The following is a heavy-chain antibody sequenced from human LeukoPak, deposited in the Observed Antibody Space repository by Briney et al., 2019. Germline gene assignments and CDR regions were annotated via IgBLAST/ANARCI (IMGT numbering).Heavy chain of an antibody. J-gene: IGHJ4*02. Sequence: PGGSLRLSCVASGFMFSDYYMTWVRQAPGKGLEWVSSISGGGVSTHYADSVKGRFTISRDNSKNTLYLQMNSLRVEDTAVYYCAKSWYGSGNYYNGIDYWGQGTLVTVSS. V-gene: IGHV3-23*01. D-gene: IGHD3-10*01. CDR3: AKSWYGSGNYYNGIDY. CDR1: GFMFSDYY. CDR2: ISGGGVST.